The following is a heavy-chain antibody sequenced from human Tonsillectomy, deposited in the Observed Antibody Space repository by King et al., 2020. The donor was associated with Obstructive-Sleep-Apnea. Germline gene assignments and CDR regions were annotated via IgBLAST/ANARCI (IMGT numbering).Heavy chain of an antibody. CDR1: GYSFTTYW. J-gene: IGHJ4*02. Sequence: VQLVESGAEVKEPGESLKISCQGSGYSFTTYWIGWVRQMPGKGLEWMGIIYPGDSHTRYSPSFLGHVTISADESISTAYLHWSSLKASDTAMYYCAASHYYYGAGTYFDYRGQGTLVTVSS. CDR3: AASHYYYGAGTYFDY. D-gene: IGHD3-10*01. CDR2: IYPGDSHT. V-gene: IGHV5-51*01.